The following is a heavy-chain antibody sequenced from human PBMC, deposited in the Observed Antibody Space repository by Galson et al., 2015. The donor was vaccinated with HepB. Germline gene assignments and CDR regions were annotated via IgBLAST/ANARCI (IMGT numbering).Heavy chain of an antibody. V-gene: IGHV1-3*01. Sequence: SVKVSCKASGYTFTSYAIQWVRQAPGQRLEWMGWISAGNDHTKYSQKFQGRVTITRDTSASTAYMELTSLRSEDAAVYYCASGRFGELTPDFEYWGQGTLVTVSS. CDR1: GYTFTSYA. CDR2: ISAGNDHT. J-gene: IGHJ4*02. D-gene: IGHD3-10*01. CDR3: ASGRFGELTPDFEY.